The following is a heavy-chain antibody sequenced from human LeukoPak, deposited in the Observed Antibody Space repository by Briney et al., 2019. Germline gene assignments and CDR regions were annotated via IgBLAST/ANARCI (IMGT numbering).Heavy chain of an antibody. D-gene: IGHD3-22*01. CDR1: GFSLTDLS. Sequence: ASVKVSCKVSGFSLTDLSMHWVRQAPGKGLEWMGGFDPDDGEKIYAQKFQGRVTVTEDTSTDTGYMELSSLRSEDTAVYYCAGTYYYDSSGYYPCDYWGQGTLVTVSS. CDR3: AGTYYYDSSGYYPCDY. CDR2: FDPDDGEK. J-gene: IGHJ4*02. V-gene: IGHV1-24*01.